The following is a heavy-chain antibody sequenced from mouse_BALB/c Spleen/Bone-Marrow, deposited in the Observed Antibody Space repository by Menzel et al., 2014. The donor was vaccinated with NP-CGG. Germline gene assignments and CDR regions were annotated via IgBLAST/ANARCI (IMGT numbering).Heavy chain of an antibody. Sequence: VQLKESGGGLVKPGGSLKLSCAASGFTFSSYAMSLVRQSPEKRLEWVAEISSGGNYTYYPDTVTGRFTISRDNAKNILYLEMSSLRSDDTAMYYCVRAYGSSYAMDYWGQGTSVTVSS. CDR1: GFTFSSYA. V-gene: IGHV5-9-4*01. J-gene: IGHJ4*01. CDR3: VRAYGSSYAMDY. D-gene: IGHD1-1*01. CDR2: ISSGGNYT.